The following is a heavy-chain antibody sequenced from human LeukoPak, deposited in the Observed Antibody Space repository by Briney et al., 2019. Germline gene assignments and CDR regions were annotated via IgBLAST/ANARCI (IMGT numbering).Heavy chain of an antibody. CDR2: ISYDGSNK. V-gene: IGHV3-30-3*01. D-gene: IGHD5-18*01. Sequence: GGSLRLSCAASGFTFSSYWMSWVRQAPGKGLEWVAVISYDGSNKYYADSVKGRFTISRDNSKNTLYLQMNSLRAEDTAVYYCAREGSQRYSYGPQTTFDYWGQGTLVTVSS. CDR3: AREGSQRYSYGPQTTFDY. J-gene: IGHJ4*02. CDR1: GFTFSSYW.